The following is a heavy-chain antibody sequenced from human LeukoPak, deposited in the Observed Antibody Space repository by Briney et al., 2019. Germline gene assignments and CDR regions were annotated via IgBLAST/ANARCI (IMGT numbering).Heavy chain of an antibody. CDR1: GFTFSSYS. CDR2: ISSSSSYI. Sequence: GGSLRLSCAASGFTFSSYSMNWVRQARGKGLEWVSSISSSSSYIYYADSVKGGFTISRDNAKNSLYLQMNSLRAEDTAVYYCARRYCSGRSCYSDFWGQGTLVTVSS. D-gene: IGHD2-15*01. CDR3: ARRYCSGRSCYSDF. V-gene: IGHV3-21*01. J-gene: IGHJ4*02.